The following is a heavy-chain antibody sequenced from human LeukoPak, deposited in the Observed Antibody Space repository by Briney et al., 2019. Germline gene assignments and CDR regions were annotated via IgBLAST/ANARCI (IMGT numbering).Heavy chain of an antibody. Sequence: PGGSLRLSCAASGFNFFTYGMHWVRQAPGKGLEWVAVIWYDGSNKYYADSVKGRFTISRDNSKSTLSLQMSSLRAEDTAVYFFAKSSSGLGLNEYFDLWGRGTLVTVSS. CDR1: GFNFFTYG. CDR2: IWYDGSNK. J-gene: IGHJ2*01. CDR3: AKSSSGLGLNEYFDL. D-gene: IGHD2-8*01. V-gene: IGHV3-33*06.